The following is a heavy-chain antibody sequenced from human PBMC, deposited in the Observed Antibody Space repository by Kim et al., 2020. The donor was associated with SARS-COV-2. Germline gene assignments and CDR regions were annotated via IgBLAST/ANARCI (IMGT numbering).Heavy chain of an antibody. Sequence: PALKSRVTISVDTSKNQSSLKLSSVTAADTAEYYCASFIGDIVVGWLDPWGQGTLVTVSS. V-gene: IGHV4-59*01. CDR3: ASFIGDIVVGWLDP. D-gene: IGHD2-15*01. J-gene: IGHJ5*02.